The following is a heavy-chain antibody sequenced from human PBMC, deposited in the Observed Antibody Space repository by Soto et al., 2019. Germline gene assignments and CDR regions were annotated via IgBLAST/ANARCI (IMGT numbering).Heavy chain of an antibody. D-gene: IGHD4-17*01. V-gene: IGHV3-48*01. CDR2: ISFTSTTI. CDR1: GFNFKSYS. CDR3: AGPLEGDYGN. J-gene: IGHJ4*02. Sequence: GGSLRLSCAASGFNFKSYSMNWVRQSPGKGLEWVSYISFTSTTINYADSVKGRFTVSRDDAKNSLYLEMHSLRVDDTAVYYCAGPLEGDYGNWGQGILVTVSS.